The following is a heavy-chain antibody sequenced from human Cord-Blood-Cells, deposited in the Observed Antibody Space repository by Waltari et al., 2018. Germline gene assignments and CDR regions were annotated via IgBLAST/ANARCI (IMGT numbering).Heavy chain of an antibody. J-gene: IGHJ3*02. CDR1: GYTLTELS. V-gene: IGHV1-24*01. D-gene: IGHD1-1*01. CDR3: ATDQLGYDSFDI. Sequence: QVQLVQSGAEVKKPGASVKVSCKVSGYTLTELSMHWVRQAPGKGLEWRGGFESEDGETIYAQKSQGRVTMTEDTATDTAYMELSSLRSEDTAVYYCATDQLGYDSFDIWGQGTMVTVSS. CDR2: FESEDGET.